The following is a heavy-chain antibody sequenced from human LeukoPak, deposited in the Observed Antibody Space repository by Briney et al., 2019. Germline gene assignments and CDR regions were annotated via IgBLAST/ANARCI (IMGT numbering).Heavy chain of an antibody. Sequence: GGSLRLSCVVSGFTVSSNYLTWVHQAPGKGLEWVSVIYTGGSTYYADSVKGRFTISRDNSKNTLYLQMNSLRVEDTAVYYCASQVVARGFDYWGQGTLVTVSS. J-gene: IGHJ4*02. D-gene: IGHD2-15*01. V-gene: IGHV3-53*01. CDR1: GFTVSSNY. CDR2: IYTGGST. CDR3: ASQVVARGFDY.